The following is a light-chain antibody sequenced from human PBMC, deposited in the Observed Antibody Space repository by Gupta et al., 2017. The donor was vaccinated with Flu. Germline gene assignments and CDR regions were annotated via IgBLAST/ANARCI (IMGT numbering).Light chain of an antibody. CDR2: GAS. CDR3: QQYGISPMYT. V-gene: IGKV3-20*01. CDR1: QSVSNSY. J-gene: IGKJ2*01. Sequence: EIVLTQSPGTLSLSPGERATLSCRASQSVSNSYLAWYQQKPGQAPSLLIYGASTRAPGIPDRFSGSGSGTDFTLTISRLEPEDFAVYYCQQYGISPMYTFGQGTKLEIK.